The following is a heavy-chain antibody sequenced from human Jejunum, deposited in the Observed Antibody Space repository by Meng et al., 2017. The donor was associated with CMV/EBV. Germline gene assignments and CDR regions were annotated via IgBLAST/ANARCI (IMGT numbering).Heavy chain of an antibody. Sequence: QVQGVESGGGVVQPGGSLRLSCVTSGFPFNIYDVHWVRQAPGKGLDCVTCIRHDGSEDFYVDSAKGRFHISRDNSKNTLYLQMNSLRVDDSALYYCTKGGFDSWGQGTLVTVSS. D-gene: IGHD2-15*01. CDR3: TKGGFDS. CDR1: GFPFNIYD. V-gene: IGHV3-30*02. J-gene: IGHJ4*02. CDR2: IRHDGSED.